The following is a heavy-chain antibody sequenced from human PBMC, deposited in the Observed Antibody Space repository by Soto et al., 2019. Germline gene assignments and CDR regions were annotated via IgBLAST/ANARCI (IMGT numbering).Heavy chain of an antibody. CDR1: GGSISSSSYY. Sequence: PSETLSLTCTVSGGSISSSSYYWGWIRQPPGKGLEWIGSIYYSGSTYYNPSLKSRVTISVDTSKNQFSLKLSSVTAADTAVYYCARRGGVAAAXWGYWGQGTLVTVSS. J-gene: IGHJ4*02. V-gene: IGHV4-39*01. D-gene: IGHD6-13*01. CDR3: ARRGGVAAAXWGY. CDR2: IYYSGST.